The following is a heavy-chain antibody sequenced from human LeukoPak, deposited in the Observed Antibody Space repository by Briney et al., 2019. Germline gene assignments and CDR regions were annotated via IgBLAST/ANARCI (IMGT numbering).Heavy chain of an antibody. Sequence: GGSLRLSCAASGFTFSSYGMHWVRQAPGKGLEWVAFIRFDGRDKYYADSVKGRFTISRDDSKNTLYLQMNSLRPEDTAVYHCTKSDTSGYRTYHFNYWGQGTLVTVSS. J-gene: IGHJ4*02. CDR1: GFTFSSYG. D-gene: IGHD3-22*01. V-gene: IGHV3-30*02. CDR3: TKSDTSGYRTYHFNY. CDR2: IRFDGRDK.